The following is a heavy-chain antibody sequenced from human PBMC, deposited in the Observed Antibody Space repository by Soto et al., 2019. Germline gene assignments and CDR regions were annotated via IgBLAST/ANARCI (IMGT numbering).Heavy chain of an antibody. CDR3: TRRYGSGGSCHYGMDV. J-gene: IGHJ6*02. D-gene: IGHD2-15*01. V-gene: IGHV3-73*02. Sequence: EVQLVESGGGLVQPGGSLKLSCAASGFTFSGSAMHWVRQASGKGLEWVGRIRSKANSYATAYAASVKGRFTISRDDSKNTAYLQMNSLKTEDTAVYYCTRRYGSGGSCHYGMDVWGQGTTVTVSS. CDR1: GFTFSGSA. CDR2: IRSKANSYAT.